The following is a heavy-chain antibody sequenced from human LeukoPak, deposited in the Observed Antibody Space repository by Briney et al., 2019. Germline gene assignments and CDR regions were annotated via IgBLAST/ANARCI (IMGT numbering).Heavy chain of an antibody. V-gene: IGHV4-4*07. D-gene: IGHD3-10*01. CDR3: ARDLSQFGAPPGHIWFDP. CDR1: GGSISSYS. CDR2: IYTSRST. J-gene: IGHJ5*02. Sequence: SETLSLTCTVSGGSISSYSWSWIRQPAGKRLEWIGRIYTSRSTIDTASLKSRVTMSVDTSKDQFSLKLSSVTAADTAVYYGARDLSQFGAPPGHIWFDPWGQGTLVTVSS.